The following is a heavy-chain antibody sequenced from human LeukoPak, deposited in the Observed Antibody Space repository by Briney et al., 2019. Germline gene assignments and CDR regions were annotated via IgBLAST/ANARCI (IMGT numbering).Heavy chain of an antibody. V-gene: IGHV3-23*01. CDR3: AKDLTNWGDY. CDR1: GFSVSGHY. D-gene: IGHD7-27*01. J-gene: IGHJ4*02. Sequence: GESLRLSCAASGFSVSGHYMSWVRQAPGEGLEWVSTLSGSGGSTYYADSVKGRFTISRDNSRNTLYLQMNGLRAEDTAVYYCAKDLTNWGDYWGQGTLVTVSS. CDR2: LSGSGGST.